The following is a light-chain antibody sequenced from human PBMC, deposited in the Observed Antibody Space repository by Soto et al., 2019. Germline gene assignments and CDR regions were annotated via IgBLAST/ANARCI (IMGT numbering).Light chain of an antibody. CDR3: QQTFTTHHT. CDR2: AAS. V-gene: IGKV1-39*01. J-gene: IGKJ2*01. Sequence: DIQMTQSPSSLSASVGDSVTITCRASQSISSSLNWYQQKPGKAPRLLIYAASTLQSGVPSGFSGSGSGTDFALTISSLQPENFATYYCQQTFTTHHTFGQGTKVDIK. CDR1: QSISSS.